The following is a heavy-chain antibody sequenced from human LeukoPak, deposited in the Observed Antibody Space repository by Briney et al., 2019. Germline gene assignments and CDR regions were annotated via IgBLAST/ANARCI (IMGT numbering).Heavy chain of an antibody. CDR1: GGSISSYY. D-gene: IGHD5-24*01. CDR2: VFYSGST. V-gene: IGHV4-59*01. Sequence: PSETLSLTCTVSGGSISSYYWTWIRQPPGKGLEWIGYVFYSGSTNYNPSLKSRVTISVDTSKNRFSLKLSSVTAADTAMYYCAREGRGGNWFDPWGQGTLVTVSS. CDR3: AREGRGGNWFDP. J-gene: IGHJ5*02.